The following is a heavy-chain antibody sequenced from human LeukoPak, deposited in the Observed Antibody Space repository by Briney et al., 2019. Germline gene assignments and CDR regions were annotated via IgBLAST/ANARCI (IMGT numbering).Heavy chain of an antibody. CDR1: GFTFGTYV. J-gene: IGHJ3*02. CDR2: ISGSGSST. CDR3: AKLRVTVAITDVSHI. Sequence: GGSLSLSCAASGFTFGTYVMTWVRQAPGKGLEWVSGISGSGSSTYYSDSVKGRFTISRDNSKNALYLQMNSLRAEDTAVYYCAKLRVTVAITDVSHIWGQGPMVTVSS. D-gene: IGHD2-2*02. V-gene: IGHV3-23*01.